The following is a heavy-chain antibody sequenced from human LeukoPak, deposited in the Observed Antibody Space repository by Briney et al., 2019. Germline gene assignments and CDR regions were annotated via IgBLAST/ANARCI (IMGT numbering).Heavy chain of an antibody. CDR1: GGSISSYY. CDR3: ARVGRYSFFDY. D-gene: IGHD5-18*01. V-gene: IGHV4-59*01. CDR2: IYYSGST. Sequence: SETLSLTRTVSGGSISSYYWSWIRQPPGKGLEWIGYIYYSGSTNYNPSLKSRVTISVDTSKNQFSLKLSSVTAADTAVYYCARVGRYSFFDYWGQGTLVTVSS. J-gene: IGHJ4*02.